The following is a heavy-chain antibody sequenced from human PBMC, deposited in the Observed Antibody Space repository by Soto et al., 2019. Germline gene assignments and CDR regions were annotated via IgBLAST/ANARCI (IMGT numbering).Heavy chain of an antibody. CDR2: ISYDGSNK. J-gene: IGHJ6*01. CDR1: GFTFSSYA. V-gene: IGHV3-30-3*01. D-gene: IGHD6-13*01. CDR3: ARDVAPRSQQLVQVVGYYYYGMDV. Sequence: QVQLVESGGGVVQPGRSLRLSCAASGFTFSSYAMHWVRQAPGKGLEWVAVISYDGSNKYYADSVKGRFTISRDNSKNTLYLQMNSLRAEDTAVYYCARDVAPRSQQLVQVVGYYYYGMDVW.